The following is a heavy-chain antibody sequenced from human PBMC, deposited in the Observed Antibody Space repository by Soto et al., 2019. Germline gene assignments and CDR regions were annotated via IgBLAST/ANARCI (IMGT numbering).Heavy chain of an antibody. Sequence: QVQLVQSGAEVKKPGASVKVSCKASGYTFTSYDINWVRQATGHGLEWMGWMNPNSGNTGYAQKFQGRVTMTRNTSISTAYMELSSLRSEDTAVYYCARAVTTVTTRWFDPWGQGTLVTVSS. CDR1: GYTFTSYD. CDR2: MNPNSGNT. CDR3: ARAVTTVTTRWFDP. J-gene: IGHJ5*02. D-gene: IGHD4-4*01. V-gene: IGHV1-8*01.